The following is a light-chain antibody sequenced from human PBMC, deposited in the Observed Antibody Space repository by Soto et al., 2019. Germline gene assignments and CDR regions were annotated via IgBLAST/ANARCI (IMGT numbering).Light chain of an antibody. V-gene: IGLV2-14*01. CDR2: EVS. J-gene: IGLJ2*01. Sequence: QSALTQPASVSGSPGQSITISCTGTSSDVGDYNYVSWYQQHPGKAPKLMIYEVSNRPSGVSNRFSGSKSGNTASLTISGLQAEDEGEYYCSSYTRSSTLVFGGGTKLTVL. CDR1: SSDVGDYNY. CDR3: SSYTRSSTLV.